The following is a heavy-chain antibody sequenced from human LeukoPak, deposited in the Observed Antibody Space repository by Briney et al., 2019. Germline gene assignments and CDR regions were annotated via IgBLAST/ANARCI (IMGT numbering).Heavy chain of an antibody. Sequence: GGSLRLSCAASGFSFSSYWMHWVRQAPGKGLLWVSRINTDGSATYYADSVKGRFTISRDNAKNTLYLQMDSLRDEDTAVYYCARAGKDYYDSSGYYYVVFDYWGLGTLVTVSS. D-gene: IGHD3-22*01. CDR1: GFSFSSYW. CDR3: ARAGKDYYDSSGYYYVVFDY. CDR2: INTDGSAT. J-gene: IGHJ4*02. V-gene: IGHV3-74*01.